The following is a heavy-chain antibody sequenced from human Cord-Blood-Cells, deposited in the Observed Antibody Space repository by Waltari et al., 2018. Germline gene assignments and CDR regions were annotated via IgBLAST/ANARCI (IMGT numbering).Heavy chain of an antibody. J-gene: IGHJ4*02. CDR2: INHRAST. V-gene: IGHV4-34*01. Sequence: QVQLQQWGAGLLKPSETLSLTCAVYGGSFSGYYWSWIRQPPGKGLEWIGEINHRASTNYNPSLKSGVTISVDTSKNQFSLKLSSVTAADTAVYYCARAWGGYSGVAGDDYWGQGTLVTVSS. CDR1: GGSFSGYY. D-gene: IGHD6-19*01. CDR3: ARAWGGYSGVAGDDY.